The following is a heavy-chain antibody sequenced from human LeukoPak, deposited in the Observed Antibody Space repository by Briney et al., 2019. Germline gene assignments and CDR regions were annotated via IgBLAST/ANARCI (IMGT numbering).Heavy chain of an antibody. D-gene: IGHD3-22*01. J-gene: IGHJ4*02. CDR1: GYSFTSYW. Sequence: GESLKISCKGSGYSFTSYWIGWVRQMPGKGLEWMGIIYLGDSDTRYSPSFQGQVTISADKSISTAYLQWSSLKASDTAMYYCARGVVHTTLAPTSIDCWGQGTLVTVSS. CDR3: ARGVVHTTLAPTSIDC. V-gene: IGHV5-51*01. CDR2: IYLGDSDT.